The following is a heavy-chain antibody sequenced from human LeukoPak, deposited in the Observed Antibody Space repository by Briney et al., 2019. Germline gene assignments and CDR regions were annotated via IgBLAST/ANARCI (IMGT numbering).Heavy chain of an antibody. V-gene: IGHV4-30-2*01. CDR1: GGSISSGGYS. CDR2: IYHSGGT. Sequence: PSQTLSLTCAVSGGSISSGGYSWSWIRQPPGKGLEWIGYIYHSGGTYYNPSLKSRVTISADRSKNQFSLKLSSVTAADTAVYYCASWVLPYCSSTSCYGNYFDYWGQGTLVTVSS. J-gene: IGHJ4*02. CDR3: ASWVLPYCSSTSCYGNYFDY. D-gene: IGHD2-2*01.